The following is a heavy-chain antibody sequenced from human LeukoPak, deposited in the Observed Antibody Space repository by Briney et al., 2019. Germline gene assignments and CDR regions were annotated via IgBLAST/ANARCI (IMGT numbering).Heavy chain of an antibody. J-gene: IGHJ6*02. CDR2: MNPNSGNT. V-gene: IGHV1-8*01. Sequence: ASVKVSCKASGYTFTSYDINWVRQATGQGLEWIGWMNPNSGNTGYAQKFQGRVTMTRNTSISTAYMELSSLRSEDTAVYYCARWWVVVVPAATGADYYYYYGMDVWGQGTTVTVSS. CDR3: ARWWVVVVPAATGADYYYYYGMDV. D-gene: IGHD2-2*01. CDR1: GYTFTSYD.